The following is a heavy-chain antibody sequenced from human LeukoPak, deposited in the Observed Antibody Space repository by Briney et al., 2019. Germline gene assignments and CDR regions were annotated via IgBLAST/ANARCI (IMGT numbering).Heavy chain of an antibody. Sequence: GGSLRLSCAASGFTFSDYYMTWIRQAPGNGLEWVSYISSSGSTINYAGSVRGRFTISRDNAKNSLYLEMNSLRAEDTAVYYCGRGYSNGPAIDSWGQGTLVTVSS. V-gene: IGHV3-11*04. CDR3: GRGYSNGPAIDS. CDR2: ISSSGSTI. D-gene: IGHD5-18*01. CDR1: GFTFSDYY. J-gene: IGHJ4*02.